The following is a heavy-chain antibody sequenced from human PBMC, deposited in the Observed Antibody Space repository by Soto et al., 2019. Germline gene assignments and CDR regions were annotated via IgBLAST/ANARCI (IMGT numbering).Heavy chain of an antibody. CDR3: ARGTIAAAGIYYYYYYGMDF. V-gene: IGHV1-69*13. CDR2: IIPIFGTA. Sequence: SVKVSCKASGGTFSSYAISWVRQAPGQGLEWMGGIIPIFGTANYAQKFQGRVTITADESTSTAYMELSSLRSEDTAVYYCARGTIAAAGIYYYYYYGMDFWGQGTTVTVSS. J-gene: IGHJ6*02. CDR1: GGTFSSYA. D-gene: IGHD6-13*01.